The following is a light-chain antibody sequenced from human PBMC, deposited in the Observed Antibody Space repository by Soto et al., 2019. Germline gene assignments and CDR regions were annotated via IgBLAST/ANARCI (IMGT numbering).Light chain of an antibody. CDR2: GAS. CDR3: QQRSNWPPIT. J-gene: IGKJ5*01. CDR1: QSVGGTF. Sequence: IFLTQSPGTLSLSPGEGATLSCRASQSVGGTFLAWYQQKGGQAPRLLIHGASNRATGIPARFSGSGSGTDFTLTISSLEPEDFAVYYCQQRSNWPPITFGQGTRLEIK. V-gene: IGKV3-11*01.